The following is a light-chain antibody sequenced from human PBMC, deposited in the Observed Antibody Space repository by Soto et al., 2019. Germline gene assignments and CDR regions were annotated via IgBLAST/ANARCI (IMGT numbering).Light chain of an antibody. J-gene: IGKJ4*01. CDR1: QSISDW. CDR2: DAS. CDR3: QQYDNLPLT. V-gene: IGKV1-5*01. Sequence: DIQLTQSPSTLSAYVGDRVNITCRASQSISDWLAWYQQKAGKAPELLISDASTLATGVPSRFSGSGSGTDFTFTISSLQPEDIATYYCQQYDNLPLTFGGGTKVDIK.